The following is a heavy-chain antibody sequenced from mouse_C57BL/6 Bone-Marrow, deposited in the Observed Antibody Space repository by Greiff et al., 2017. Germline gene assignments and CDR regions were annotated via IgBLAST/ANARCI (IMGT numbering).Heavy chain of an antibody. Sequence: EVKLVESGGGLVKPGGSLKLSCAASGFTFSSYAMSWVRQTPEKRLEWVATISDGGSYTYYPDNVKGRFTISRDNAKNNLYLQMSHLKSEDTAMYYCARALLLPYFDYGGQGTTLTVSS. J-gene: IGHJ2*01. D-gene: IGHD1-1*01. CDR3: ARALLLPYFDY. CDR2: ISDGGSYT. CDR1: GFTFSSYA. V-gene: IGHV5-4*03.